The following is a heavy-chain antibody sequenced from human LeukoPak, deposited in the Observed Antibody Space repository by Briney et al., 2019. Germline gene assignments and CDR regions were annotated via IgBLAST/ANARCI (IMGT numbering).Heavy chain of an antibody. V-gene: IGHV1-2*02. CDR2: INPNSGFT. CDR1: GYPFTGYY. CDR3: AADRGGCRSICLFDY. Sequence: ASVKVSCKASGYPFTGYYLHWVRQAPGQGLEWMGWINPNSGFTNYAQKFQGRVTMTRDASISTAYMELSRLRSDDTAVYYCAADRGGCRSICLFDYWGQGTLVTVSS. J-gene: IGHJ4*02. D-gene: IGHD2-2*01.